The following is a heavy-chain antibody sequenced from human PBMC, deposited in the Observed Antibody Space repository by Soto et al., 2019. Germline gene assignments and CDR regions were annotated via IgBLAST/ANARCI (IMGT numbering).Heavy chain of an antibody. V-gene: IGHV4-34*01. CDR1: GGSFSCYY. J-gene: IGHJ5*02. Sequence: SETLSLTCAVYGGSFSCYYWSWIRQPPGKGLEWIGEINHSGSTNYNPSLKSRVTISVDTSKNQFSLKLSSVTAADTAVYYCARESSGWFSIHNWFDPWGQGTLVTVSS. CDR2: INHSGST. CDR3: ARESSGWFSIHNWFDP. D-gene: IGHD6-19*01.